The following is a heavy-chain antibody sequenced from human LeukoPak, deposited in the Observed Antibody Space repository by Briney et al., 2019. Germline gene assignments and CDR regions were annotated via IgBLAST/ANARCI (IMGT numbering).Heavy chain of an antibody. J-gene: IGHJ4*02. V-gene: IGHV4-59*08. D-gene: IGHD3-16*01. Sequence: SETLSLTCTVTGGSISSYYWSWIRQPPGKELEWIGYVYYSGSTKYNPSLKSRVTISVDTSKNQFSLNLTSVTAADTAVYYCARYFGILGSYPFDYWGQGTLVTVSS. CDR1: GGSISSYY. CDR2: VYYSGST. CDR3: ARYFGILGSYPFDY.